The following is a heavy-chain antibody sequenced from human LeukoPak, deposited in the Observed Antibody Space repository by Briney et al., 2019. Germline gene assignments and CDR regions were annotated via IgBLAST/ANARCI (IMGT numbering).Heavy chain of an antibody. J-gene: IGHJ1*01. CDR2: INPSGGST. D-gene: IGHD3-22*01. V-gene: IGHV1-46*01. Sequence: ASVKVSCKASGYTFTSYFMHWVRQAPGQGLEWMGIINPSGGSTNYAQKFQGRVTMTRVTSTSTVYMELSSLRSEDTAVYYCARAHYYDSSDYGGIEHWGQGTLVTVSS. CDR3: ARAHYYDSSDYGGIEH. CDR1: GYTFTSYF.